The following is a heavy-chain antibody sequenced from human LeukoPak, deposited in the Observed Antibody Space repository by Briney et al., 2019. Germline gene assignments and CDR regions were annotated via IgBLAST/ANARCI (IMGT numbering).Heavy chain of an antibody. V-gene: IGHV4-31*03. D-gene: IGHD3-3*01. CDR1: GGSISSGGYY. CDR2: IYYSGST. Sequence: SQTLSLTCTVSGGSISSGGYYWSWIRQHPGKGLEWIGYIYYSGSTYYTPSLKSRVTISVDTSKNQFSLKLSSVTAADTAVYYCARDSKHYDFWSGYSAGYYGMDAWGQGTTVTVSS. CDR3: ARDSKHYDFWSGYSAGYYGMDA. J-gene: IGHJ6*02.